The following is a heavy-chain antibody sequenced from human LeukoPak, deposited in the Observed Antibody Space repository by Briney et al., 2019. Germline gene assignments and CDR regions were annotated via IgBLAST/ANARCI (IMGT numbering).Heavy chain of an antibody. CDR3: AKGYCSGGSCPVNYFDY. CDR1: GFTVSSNY. Sequence: PGGSLRLSCVASGFTVSSNYMSWVRQAPGKGLEWVSLIYSGGGTLYADSVKGRFTISRDNSKNTLYLQMNSLRAEDTAIYFCAKGYCSGGSCPVNYFDYWGQGTLVTVSS. V-gene: IGHV3-53*01. CDR2: IYSGGGT. J-gene: IGHJ4*02. D-gene: IGHD2-15*01.